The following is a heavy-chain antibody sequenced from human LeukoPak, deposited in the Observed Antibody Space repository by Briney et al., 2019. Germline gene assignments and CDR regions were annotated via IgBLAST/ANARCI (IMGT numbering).Heavy chain of an antibody. CDR1: GFTFGGCA. V-gene: IGHV3-23*01. D-gene: IGHD6-6*01. J-gene: IGHJ4*02. CDR3: AKDRVEAARPSGFDY. Sequence: GGSLRLSCTTSGFTFGGCAMNWVRQAPGKGLEWVSAISGGGGSTYYADSVKGRFTISRDNSKNTLYLQMNSLRAEDTAVYYCAKDRVEAARPSGFDYWGQGTLVTVSS. CDR2: ISGGGGST.